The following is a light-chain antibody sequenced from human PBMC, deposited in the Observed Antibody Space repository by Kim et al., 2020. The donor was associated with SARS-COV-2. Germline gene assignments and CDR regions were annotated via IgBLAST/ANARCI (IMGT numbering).Light chain of an antibody. CDR3: SSYAGSNNLV. CDR2: EVS. V-gene: IGLV2-8*01. CDR1: RSDVGGYYY. J-gene: IGLJ2*01. Sequence: GQSVTISCTGTRSDVGGYYYVSWYQQHPGEAPKLMIYEVSERPSGVPDRFSGSKSGNTASLTVSGLQAEDEADYYCSSYAGSNNLVFGGGTQLTVL.